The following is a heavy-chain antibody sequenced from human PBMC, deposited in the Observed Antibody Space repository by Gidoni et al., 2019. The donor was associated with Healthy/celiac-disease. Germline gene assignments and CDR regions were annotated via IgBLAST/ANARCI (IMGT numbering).Heavy chain of an antibody. V-gene: IGHV3-30*18. J-gene: IGHJ5*02. Sequence: QVQLVESGGGVVQPGRSLRLSCAASGFTFNTYGMHWVRQPPGKGLEWVAVISYDGSNKYYADSVKGRFTISRDNSKNTLFLQMNSLRTEDTAVYYCAKAGVIWFADRPGWFDPWGQGTQVTVSS. CDR1: GFTFNTYG. CDR2: ISYDGSNK. D-gene: IGHD3-10*01. CDR3: AKAGVIWFADRPGWFDP.